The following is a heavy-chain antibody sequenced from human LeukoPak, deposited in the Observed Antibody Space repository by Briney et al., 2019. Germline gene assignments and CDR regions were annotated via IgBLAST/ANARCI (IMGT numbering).Heavy chain of an antibody. D-gene: IGHD4-17*01. V-gene: IGHV4-59*01. J-gene: IGHJ4*02. CDR1: GGSTSSYY. CDR2: IYYSGST. Sequence: SETLSLTCTVSGGSTSSYYWSWIRQPPGKGLEWIGYIYYSGSTNYNPSLKSRVTISVDTSKNQFSLKLSSVTAADTAVYYCARDPPLGYGDYEIGGDYWGQGTLVTVSS. CDR3: ARDPPLGYGDYEIGGDY.